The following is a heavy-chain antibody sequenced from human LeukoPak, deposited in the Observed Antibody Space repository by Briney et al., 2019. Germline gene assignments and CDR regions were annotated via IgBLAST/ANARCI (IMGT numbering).Heavy chain of an antibody. CDR2: IRTKPNNYAT. V-gene: IGHV3-73*01. J-gene: IGHJ4*02. D-gene: IGHD5-12*01. Sequence: GGSLRLSCAASGFTFSGSSMQWVRQASGKGLEWIGLIRTKPNNYATQYAASMQGRFTISRDDSKNTAFLQMNSLKTEDTAVYYCSRGYGGNDFYLVDDWGQGTQVTVSS. CDR3: SRGYGGNDFYLVDD. CDR1: GFTFSGSS.